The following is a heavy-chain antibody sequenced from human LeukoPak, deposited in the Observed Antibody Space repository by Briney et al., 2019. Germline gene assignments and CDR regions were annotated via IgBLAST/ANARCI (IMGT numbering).Heavy chain of an antibody. V-gene: IGHV3-30*18. CDR1: GFTFSSCA. J-gene: IGHJ4*02. CDR3: AKDRAMYYDFWSGYSA. Sequence: GGSLRLSCAASGFTFSSCAMSWVRQAPGKGLEWVAVISYDGSNKYYADSVKGRFTISRDNSKNTLYLQMNSLRAEDTAVYYCAKDRAMYYDFWSGYSAWGQGTLVTVSS. D-gene: IGHD3-3*01. CDR2: ISYDGSNK.